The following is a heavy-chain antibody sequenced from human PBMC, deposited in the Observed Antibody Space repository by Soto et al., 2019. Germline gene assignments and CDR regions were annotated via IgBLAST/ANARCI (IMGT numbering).Heavy chain of an antibody. CDR3: ASLRSWRVDY. V-gene: IGHV3-11*01. Sequence: QVQLVESGGGLVKPGGSLRLSCAASGFIFSDYYMSWIRQAPGKGLELVSYISSYGSTTYYADSVKGRFTISRDNAKNSLYLQMNSLRADDTAIYYCASLRSWRVDYWGQGTLDTVSS. CDR2: ISSYGSTT. CDR1: GFIFSDYY. J-gene: IGHJ4*02. D-gene: IGHD1-26*01.